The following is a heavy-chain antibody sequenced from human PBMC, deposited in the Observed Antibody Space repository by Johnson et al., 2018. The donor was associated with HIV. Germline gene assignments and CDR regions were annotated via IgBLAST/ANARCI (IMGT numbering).Heavy chain of an antibody. D-gene: IGHD3-16*01. CDR1: RFTFSSYA. J-gene: IGHJ3*02. CDR2: IKRKTDGGTT. CDR3: TTLATFWPFDI. V-gene: IGHV3-15*01. Sequence: VQLVESGGGVVQPGRSLRLSCAASRFTFSSYAMHWVRQAPGKGLEWVGRIKRKTDGGTTDYAAPVKGRFTISRDDSKNTLYLQMNSLKTEDTAVYYCTTLATFWPFDIWGQGTMVTVSS.